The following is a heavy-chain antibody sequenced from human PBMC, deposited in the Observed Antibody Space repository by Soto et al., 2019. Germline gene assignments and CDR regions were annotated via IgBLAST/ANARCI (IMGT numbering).Heavy chain of an antibody. Sequence: QVQLVQSGAEVKKPRASVKVSCKASGYTFTSYGISWVRQAPGQGLEWMGWISAYNGNTNYAQKLQGRVTMTTDTSTSTAYMELRSLRSDDTAVYYCARDTEITMVRFYYYYGMDVWGQGTTVTVSS. J-gene: IGHJ6*02. CDR2: ISAYNGNT. V-gene: IGHV1-18*01. CDR1: GYTFTSYG. CDR3: ARDTEITMVRFYYYYGMDV. D-gene: IGHD3-10*01.